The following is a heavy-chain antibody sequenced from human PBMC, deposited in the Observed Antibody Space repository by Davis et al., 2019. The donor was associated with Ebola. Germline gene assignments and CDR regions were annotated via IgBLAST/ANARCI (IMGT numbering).Heavy chain of an antibody. CDR1: GFTFSSYS. D-gene: IGHD2-2*02. Sequence: PGGSLRLSCAASGFTFSSYSMNWVRQAPGKGLEWVSSISSSSSYIYYADSVKGRFTISRDNAKNSLYLQMNSLRAEDTAVYYCARVVTRHIVVVPAAIHTAGWFDPWGQGTLVTVSS. CDR2: ISSSSSYI. CDR3: ARVVTRHIVVVPAAIHTAGWFDP. J-gene: IGHJ5*02. V-gene: IGHV3-21*04.